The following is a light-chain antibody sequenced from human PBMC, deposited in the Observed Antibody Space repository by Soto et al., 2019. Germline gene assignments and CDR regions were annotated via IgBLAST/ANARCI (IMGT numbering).Light chain of an antibody. CDR1: SSDVGGYNY. CDR3: SSYTSRTTYD. V-gene: IGLV2-14*01. CDR2: EVS. Sequence: QSALTQAASVSGSPGQSITISCTGTSSDVGGYNYVSWDQQHPGKAPKLMIYEVSNRPSGVSFRFSGSKSGNTASLTISGLQAEDEAAYYCSSYTSRTTYDLGTGTKVTVL. J-gene: IGLJ1*01.